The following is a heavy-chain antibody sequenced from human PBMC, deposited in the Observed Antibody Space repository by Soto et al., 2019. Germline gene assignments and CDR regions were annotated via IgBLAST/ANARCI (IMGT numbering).Heavy chain of an antibody. Sequence: GGPLRLSCAGSGIIFSNAWINWVRQAPGKGLEWVGRIKSKVDGGTTDFAAPVKGRFSISRDDAKNTVFLQMNSLKTEDTALYHCTTDHPYKYDGSCYDHGGRGTQVTVSS. D-gene: IGHD3-22*01. CDR1: GIIFSNAW. CDR2: IKSKVDGGTT. V-gene: IGHV3-15*07. CDR3: TTDHPYKYDGSCYDH. J-gene: IGHJ4*02.